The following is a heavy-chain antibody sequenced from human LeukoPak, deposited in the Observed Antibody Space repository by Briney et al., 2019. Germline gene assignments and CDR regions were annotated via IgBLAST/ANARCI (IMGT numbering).Heavy chain of an antibody. CDR1: GFPFDDYG. J-gene: IGHJ3*02. CDR3: ARCSRSSTDCYSAFDI. CDR2: ITNWNGGST. V-gene: IGHV3-20*04. D-gene: IGHD2-2*02. Sequence: GGSLRLSCAASGFPFDDYGMSWVRQAAGKGLEWVSAITNWNGGSTGYAGSVRGRFTVSRDNAKNSLYLQMNSLRAEDTALYYCARCSRSSTDCYSAFDIWGQGTVVTVSS.